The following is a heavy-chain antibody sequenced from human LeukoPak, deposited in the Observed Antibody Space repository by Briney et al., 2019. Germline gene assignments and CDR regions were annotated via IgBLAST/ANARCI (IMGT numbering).Heavy chain of an antibody. CDR1: GFTFSSSW. Sequence: SGGSLRLSCAASGFTFSSSWMSWVRQAPGKGLEWVANTNQVGSEEYYVDSVKGRFTISRDNAKNSLYLQMNSLRAEDTAVYYCARDSSGYAYWGQGTLVTVSS. CDR3: ARDSSGYAY. V-gene: IGHV3-7*01. D-gene: IGHD3-22*01. J-gene: IGHJ4*02. CDR2: TNQVGSEE.